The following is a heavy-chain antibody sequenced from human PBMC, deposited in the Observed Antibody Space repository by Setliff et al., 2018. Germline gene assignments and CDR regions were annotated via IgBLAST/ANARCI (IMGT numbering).Heavy chain of an antibody. D-gene: IGHD3-10*01. J-gene: IGHJ5*02. CDR3: ARQGTAIRWFDP. Sequence: LSLTCTVSGGSISSGSYYWSWIRQPAGKGLEWIGHIYTSGSTNYNPSLKSRVTISVDTSKKQFSLRLNSVTAADTAVYYCARQGTAIRWFDPWGQGTLVTVSS. CDR2: IYTSGST. V-gene: IGHV4-61*09. CDR1: GGSISSGSYY.